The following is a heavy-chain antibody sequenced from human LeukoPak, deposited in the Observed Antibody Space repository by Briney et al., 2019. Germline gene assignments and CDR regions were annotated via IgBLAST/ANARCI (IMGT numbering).Heavy chain of an antibody. Sequence: GGSLRLSCAASGFTFSKYAMTWVRQAPGQGLEWVSGISVSGGSTNYADPVKGRFTISRDNSKNTLYLQMNSLRAEDTAVYYCAKSNYFDSGGYYFFDYWGQGTLVTVSS. CDR2: ISVSGGST. J-gene: IGHJ4*02. CDR1: GFTFSKYA. CDR3: AKSNYFDSGGYYFFDY. V-gene: IGHV3-23*01. D-gene: IGHD3-22*01.